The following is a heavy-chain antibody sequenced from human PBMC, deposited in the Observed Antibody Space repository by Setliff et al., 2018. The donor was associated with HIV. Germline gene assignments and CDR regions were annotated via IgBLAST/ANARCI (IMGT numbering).Heavy chain of an antibody. J-gene: IGHJ4*02. CDR1: GGSFTNYY. CDR3: AVGSQPRLAY. Sequence: SETLSLTCVVYGGSFTNYYWSWIRQPPGKGLEWIGYIYYSGFTNYNPSLKSQATIPVDRSKNQFSLKLSSVTAADSAVYYCAVGSQPRLAYWGQGTLVTVSS. D-gene: IGHD3-10*01. V-gene: IGHV4-59*03. CDR2: IYYSGFT.